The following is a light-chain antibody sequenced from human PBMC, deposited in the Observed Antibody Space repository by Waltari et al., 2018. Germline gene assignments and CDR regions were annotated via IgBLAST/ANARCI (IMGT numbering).Light chain of an antibody. J-gene: IGKJ1*01. CDR3: QHYVRLPAT. Sequence: EIVLTQSPGTLSLSPGERATLSCRASQSVSRSLAWYQQKPGQAPSLLIYAASTRATGTPDRFSGSGSGTDFSLTISRLEPEDFAVYYCQHYVRLPATFGQGTKVEIK. CDR2: AAS. V-gene: IGKV3-20*01. CDR1: QSVSRS.